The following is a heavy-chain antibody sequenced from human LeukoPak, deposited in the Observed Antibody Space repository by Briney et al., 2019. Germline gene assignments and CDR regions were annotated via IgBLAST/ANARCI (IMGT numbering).Heavy chain of an antibody. CDR1: GYTFTSYY. Sequence: ASVKVSCKASGYTFTSYYMHWVRQAPGQGLEWMGIINPSGGSTSYAQKFQGRVTMTRDTSTSTVYMELSSLRSEDTAVYYCARGSIFCSSTSSPPPPYFDYWGQGTLVTVSS. V-gene: IGHV1-46*01. J-gene: IGHJ4*02. D-gene: IGHD2-2*01. CDR2: INPSGGST. CDR3: ARGSIFCSSTSSPPPPYFDY.